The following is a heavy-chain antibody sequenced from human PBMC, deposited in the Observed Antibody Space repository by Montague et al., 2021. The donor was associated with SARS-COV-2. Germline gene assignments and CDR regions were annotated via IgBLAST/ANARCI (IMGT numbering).Heavy chain of an antibody. D-gene: IGHD2-2*01. V-gene: IGHV4-4*02. CDR3: ARAVRGCSGHSCYFDP. CDR1: GASISSDNW. Sequence: SETLSLTCAVSGASISSDNWWNWVRQSPGKGLEWIGEICQAVGTNYNPSLKSRVTIAVDNFSNQVSLKMTSVTAADTAIYYCARAVRGCSGHSCYFDPWGQGALVTVSS. CDR2: ICQAVGT. J-gene: IGHJ5*02.